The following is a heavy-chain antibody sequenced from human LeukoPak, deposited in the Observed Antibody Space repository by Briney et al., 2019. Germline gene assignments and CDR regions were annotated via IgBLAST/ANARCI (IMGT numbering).Heavy chain of an antibody. CDR2: SNHSGST. V-gene: IGHV4-34*01. J-gene: IGHJ4*02. CDR3: APPGGYSYGLNRRGFDY. Sequence: PSETLSLNGAVYGGSFSGYYWSWIRQPPGKGLEWSGESNHSGSTNYNASHKRRVTISVDSSKNQFYLKLSSATAADTAVYYCAPPGGYSYGLNRRGFDYWGQGTLVTVSS. D-gene: IGHD5-18*01. CDR1: GGSFSGYY.